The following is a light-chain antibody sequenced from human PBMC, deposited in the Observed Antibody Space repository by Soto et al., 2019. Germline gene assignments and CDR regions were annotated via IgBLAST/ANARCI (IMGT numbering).Light chain of an antibody. CDR1: QSVSSSY. J-gene: IGKJ4*01. CDR3: QQHGSSPLT. Sequence: EIVLTQSPGTLSLSPGERATLSCRAGQSVSSSYLAWYQQKPGQAPRLLIYGASSRATGIPDRFSGSGSGTDFTLIISRLEPEDFAVYYCQQHGSSPLTFGGGTKVEIK. CDR2: GAS. V-gene: IGKV3-20*01.